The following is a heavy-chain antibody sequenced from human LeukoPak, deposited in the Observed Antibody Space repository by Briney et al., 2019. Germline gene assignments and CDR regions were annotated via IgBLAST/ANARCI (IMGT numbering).Heavy chain of an antibody. CDR1: GGTFSSYT. CDR3: ARDYGYCSSTSCSRNWFDP. D-gene: IGHD2-2*03. J-gene: IGHJ5*02. Sequence: SVKVSCKASGGTFSSYTISWVRQAPGQGLEWMGRIIPILGIANYAQKSQGRVTITADKSTSAAYMELSSLRSEDTAVYYCARDYGYCSSTSCSRNWFDPWGQGTLVTVSS. V-gene: IGHV1-69*04. CDR2: IIPILGIA.